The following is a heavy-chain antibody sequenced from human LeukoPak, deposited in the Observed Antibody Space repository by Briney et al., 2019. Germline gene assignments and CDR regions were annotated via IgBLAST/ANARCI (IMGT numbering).Heavy chain of an antibody. J-gene: IGHJ3*01. CDR2: INSDGSEG. CDR1: GFTFSGFW. D-gene: IGHD6-6*01. Sequence: GGSLRLSCAVSGFTFSGFWMSWSRQAPGNGLEWVASINSDGSEGYYADVVKGRFTISRDNAKNSLYLQINSLRAEDAAVYYCARSSYSSSSSVWGQGTMVTVSS. V-gene: IGHV3-7*03. CDR3: ARSSYSSSSSV.